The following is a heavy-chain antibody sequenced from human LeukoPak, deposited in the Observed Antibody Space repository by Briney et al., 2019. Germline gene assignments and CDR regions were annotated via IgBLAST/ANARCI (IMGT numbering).Heavy chain of an antibody. V-gene: IGHV3-23*01. CDR3: AKGGSGDYPYYVFDY. Sequence: GGSLRLSCAASRFTFSNYAMSWVRQAPGKGLEGVSAISGSGGSTYYAYSVKGRFTISRDNSKNTLYLQMNSLGAEDTAVYYCAKGGSGDYPYYVFDYWGQGTLVTVSS. CDR2: ISGSGGST. D-gene: IGHD3-22*01. CDR1: RFTFSNYA. J-gene: IGHJ4*02.